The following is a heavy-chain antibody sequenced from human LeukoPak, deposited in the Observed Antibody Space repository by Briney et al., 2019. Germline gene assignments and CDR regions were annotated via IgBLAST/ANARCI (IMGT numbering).Heavy chain of an antibody. D-gene: IGHD3-22*01. CDR2: IYYSGST. CDR3: VTNYYDSSGYYYGRGYYYYYMDV. V-gene: IGHV4-34*03. CDR1: GGSFSGYY. J-gene: IGHJ6*03. Sequence: SETLSLTCAVYGGSFSGYYWSWIRQPPGKGLEWIGSIYYSGSTYYNPSLKSRVTISVDTSKNQFSLKLSSVTAADTAVYYCVTNYYDSSGYYYGRGYYYYYMDVWGKGTTVTVSS.